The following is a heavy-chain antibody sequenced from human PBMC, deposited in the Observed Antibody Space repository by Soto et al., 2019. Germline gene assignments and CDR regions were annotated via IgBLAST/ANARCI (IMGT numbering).Heavy chain of an antibody. CDR3: ARDRQWEPLLY. D-gene: IGHD1-26*01. Sequence: QVRLVQSGAEVKRPWASVRVSCKASGYTFTNYGITWVRQVPGQGLEWMGWASAYNRNTNYAQKFEDRVTMTTDTSTGTAHLELRSLRYDDTALYFCARDRQWEPLLYWGQGTLVTVSS. V-gene: IGHV1-18*01. CDR1: GYTFTNYG. CDR2: ASAYNRNT. J-gene: IGHJ4*02.